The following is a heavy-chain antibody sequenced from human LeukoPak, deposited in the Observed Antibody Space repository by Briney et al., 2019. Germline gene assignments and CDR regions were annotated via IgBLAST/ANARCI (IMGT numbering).Heavy chain of an antibody. D-gene: IGHD6-13*01. V-gene: IGHV3-30-3*01. J-gene: IGHJ4*02. CDR1: GFTFSSYA. CDR3: ARGAPWQPLDY. CDR2: ISYDGSNK. Sequence: GGSLRLSCAASGFTFSSYAMHWVRQAPGKGLEWVAVISYDGSNKYYADSVKGRFTISRDNSKNTLYLQMNSLRAEDTAVYYCARGAPWQPLDYWGQGTLVTVSS.